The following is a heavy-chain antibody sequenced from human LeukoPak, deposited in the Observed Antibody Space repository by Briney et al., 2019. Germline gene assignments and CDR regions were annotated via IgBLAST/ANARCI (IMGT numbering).Heavy chain of an antibody. CDR3: ARSTTYSSPPFDY. Sequence: PGGSLRLSCAASGFTFSSYSMNWVRQAPGKGLEWVSYISSSSSSSTSIYYADSVKGRFTISRDNAKNSLYLQMNSLRAEDTVVYYCARSTTYSSPPFDYWGQGTLVTVSS. CDR1: GFTFSSYS. CDR2: ISSSSSSSTSI. J-gene: IGHJ4*01. V-gene: IGHV3-48*04. D-gene: IGHD6-13*01.